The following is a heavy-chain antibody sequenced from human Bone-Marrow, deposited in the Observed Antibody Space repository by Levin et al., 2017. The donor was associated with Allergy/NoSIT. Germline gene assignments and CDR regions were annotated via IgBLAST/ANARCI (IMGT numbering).Heavy chain of an antibody. D-gene: IGHD6-19*01. CDR3: ARRGSGWSKYPFDF. Sequence: PGESLKISCAVSGYTFSTYWIGWVRQMPGKGLEWKGVIFPVDSQTKYSPSSQGQVTVSADKSINTAYLQRSSLKPSDTAIYYCARRGSGWSKYPFDFWGQGTLVTVSS. V-gene: IGHV5-51*01. J-gene: IGHJ4*02. CDR1: GYTFSTYW. CDR2: IFPVDSQT.